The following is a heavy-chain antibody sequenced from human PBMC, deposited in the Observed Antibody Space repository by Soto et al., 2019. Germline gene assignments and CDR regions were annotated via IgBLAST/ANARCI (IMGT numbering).Heavy chain of an antibody. D-gene: IGHD5-18*01. V-gene: IGHV3-33*01. CDR3: ARDYLKERIQLWFRYYGMDV. CDR2: IWYDGSNK. Sequence: GGSLRLSCAASGFTFSSYGMHWVRQAPGKGLEWVAVIWYDGSNKYYADSVKGRFTISRDNSKNTLYLQMNSLRAEDTAVYYCARDYLKERIQLWFRYYGMDVWGQGTTVTVSS. J-gene: IGHJ6*02. CDR1: GFTFSSYG.